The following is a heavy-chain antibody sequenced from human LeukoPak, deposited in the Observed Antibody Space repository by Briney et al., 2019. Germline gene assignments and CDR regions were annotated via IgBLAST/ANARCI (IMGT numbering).Heavy chain of an antibody. V-gene: IGHV3-21*01. D-gene: IGHD5-12*01. J-gene: IGHJ4*02. CDR2: ISSSSSYI. Sequence: GGSLRLSCAASGFTFSSYSMNWVRQAPGKGLEWVSSISSSSSYIYYADSVKGRFTISRDNAKNSPYLQMNSLRAEDTAVYYCARAVSLPGYSGYDLGYWGQGTLVTVSS. CDR1: GFTFSSYS. CDR3: ARAVSLPGYSGYDLGY.